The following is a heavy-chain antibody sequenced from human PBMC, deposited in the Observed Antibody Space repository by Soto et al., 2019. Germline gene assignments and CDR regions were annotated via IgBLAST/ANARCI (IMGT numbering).Heavy chain of an antibody. CDR1: GGTFSSYA. CDR3: ARSGYSGPTVYYYGMDV. D-gene: IGHD5-12*01. J-gene: IGHJ6*02. Sequence: GASVKVSCKASGGTFSSYAISWVRQAPGQGLEWVGGIIPIFGTANYAQKFQGRVTITADESTSTAYMELSSLRSEDTAVYYCARSGYSGPTVYYYGMDVWGQGTTVTVSS. CDR2: IIPIFGTA. V-gene: IGHV1-69*13.